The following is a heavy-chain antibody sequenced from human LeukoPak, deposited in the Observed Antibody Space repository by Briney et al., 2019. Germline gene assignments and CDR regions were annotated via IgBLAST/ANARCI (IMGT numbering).Heavy chain of an antibody. D-gene: IGHD5-24*01. V-gene: IGHV1-8*01. CDR3: ARGFLSRWLQMSYYFQH. CDR1: GYTFTSYD. CDR2: MNPNSGNT. Sequence: ASVKVSCKASGYTFTSYDINWVRQATGQGLEWMGWMNPNSGNTGYAQKFQGRVTMTRNTSISTAYMELSSLRSEDTAVYYCARGFLSRWLQMSYYFQHWGQGTLVTVYS. J-gene: IGHJ1*01.